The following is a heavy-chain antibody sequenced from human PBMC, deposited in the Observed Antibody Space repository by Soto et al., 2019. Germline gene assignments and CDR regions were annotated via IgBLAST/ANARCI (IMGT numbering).Heavy chain of an antibody. CDR2: IYPGDSDT. CDR1: GYTFAYQW. J-gene: IGHJ4*02. V-gene: IGHV5-51*01. Sequence: PGESLKISCKGSGYTFAYQWIGWVRQMPGKGLEWMGIIYPGDSDTRYSPSFQGQVTISADKSISTAYLEWSSLKGSDTAMDYCARRAGGGTHDYWGQGTLVTVYS. D-gene: IGHD1-26*01. CDR3: ARRAGGGTHDY.